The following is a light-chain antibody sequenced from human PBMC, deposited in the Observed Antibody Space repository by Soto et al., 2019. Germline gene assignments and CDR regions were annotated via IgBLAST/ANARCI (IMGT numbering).Light chain of an antibody. CDR2: DAS. J-gene: IGKJ5*01. V-gene: IGKV1-5*01. CDR1: QTISSY. Sequence: DIQMTQSPSSLSASVGDRVTITCRASQTISSYLNWSQQKPGKAPKILISDASILENGVPSRFSGTGSGTEFTLTISNLQPDDFATYFCQQYNSFSLITFGQGTRLEIK. CDR3: QQYNSFSLIT.